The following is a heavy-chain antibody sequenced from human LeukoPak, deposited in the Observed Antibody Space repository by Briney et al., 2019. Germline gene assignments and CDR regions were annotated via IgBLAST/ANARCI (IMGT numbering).Heavy chain of an antibody. V-gene: IGHV1-46*01. CDR1: GSTFTNYY. J-gene: IGHJ4*02. CDR3: ASPEGDGYNLQLHY. D-gene: IGHD5-24*01. CDR2: INPSSGST. Sequence: ASVKVSCKASGSTFTNYYVHWVRQAPGQGFEWMGIINPSSGSTAYAQKFQGRVTMTRDTSTNTVYMELSSLRSEDSAVYYCASPEGDGYNLQLHYWGQGTLATVSS.